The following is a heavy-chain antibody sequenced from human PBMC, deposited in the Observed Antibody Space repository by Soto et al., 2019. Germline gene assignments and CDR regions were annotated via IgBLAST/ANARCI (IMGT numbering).Heavy chain of an antibody. Sequence: QVQLQESGPGLVKPSQTLSLSCTVSGGSISSGGYYWSWIRQHPGKGLEWIGYIYYSGSTYYNPSLKSRVTISVDTSKNQFSLKLSSVTAADTAVYYCARDGPHYDFWSGYPTYNWFDPWGQGTLVTVSS. D-gene: IGHD3-3*01. V-gene: IGHV4-31*03. CDR2: IYYSGST. J-gene: IGHJ5*02. CDR3: ARDGPHYDFWSGYPTYNWFDP. CDR1: GGSISSGGYY.